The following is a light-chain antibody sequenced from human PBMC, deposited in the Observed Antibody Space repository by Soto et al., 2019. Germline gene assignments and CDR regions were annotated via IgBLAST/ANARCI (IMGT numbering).Light chain of an antibody. V-gene: IGKV3-20*01. CDR3: QQFGRSPLT. J-gene: IGKJ1*01. Sequence: EIVLTQSPGTLSLSPGERATLSCRASRTVTGNYLVWYQQKPGQAPRLLIYGASSRATGIPDRFSGSGSGTDFTLTISRLEPEDFALYFCQQFGRSPLTFGQGTKVDIK. CDR1: RTVTGNY. CDR2: GAS.